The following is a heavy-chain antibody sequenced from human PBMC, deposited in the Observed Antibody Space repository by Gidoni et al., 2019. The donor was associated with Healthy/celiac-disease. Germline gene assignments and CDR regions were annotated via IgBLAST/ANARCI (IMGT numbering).Heavy chain of an antibody. CDR3: ARHFPTYYDFWSGYFGY. V-gene: IGHV4-39*01. J-gene: IGHJ4*02. Sequence: TYYNPSLKSRVTISVDTSKNQFSLKLSPVTAADTAVYYCARHFPTYYDFWSGYFGYWGQGTLVTVSS. D-gene: IGHD3-3*01. CDR2: T.